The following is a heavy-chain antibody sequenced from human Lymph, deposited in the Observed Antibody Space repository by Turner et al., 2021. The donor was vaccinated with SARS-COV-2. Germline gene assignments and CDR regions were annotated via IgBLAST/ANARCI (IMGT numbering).Heavy chain of an antibody. CDR3: AKEGLSGRRLQFVPSFAY. V-gene: IGHV3-43*02. CDR2: ISGDGGST. CDR1: GFTFDDYA. D-gene: IGHD5-12*01. J-gene: IGHJ4*02. Sequence: EVQLVESGGGVVQPGGSLRLSCAASGFTFDDYAMHWVRQAPGKGLEWVSLISGDGGSTYYADSVKGRFTISRDDSKNSLYLQINSLRTEDTALYYCAKEGLSGRRLQFVPSFAYWGQGTLVSVSS.